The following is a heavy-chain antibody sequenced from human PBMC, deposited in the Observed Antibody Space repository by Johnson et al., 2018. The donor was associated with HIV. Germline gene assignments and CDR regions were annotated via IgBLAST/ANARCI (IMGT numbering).Heavy chain of an antibody. Sequence: VQLVESGGGLVQPGGSLRLSCAASGFTFSSYWMSWVRQAPGKGLEWVANIKQDGSEKYYVDSVKGRFTISRDNAKNSLYLQMNSLRAEDTAVYYCARDGYSSGWYGNDACDSWGQGTMVTVSS. CDR1: GFTFSSYW. CDR2: IKQDGSEK. J-gene: IGHJ3*02. V-gene: IGHV3-7*01. D-gene: IGHD6-19*01. CDR3: ARDGYSSGWYGNDACDS.